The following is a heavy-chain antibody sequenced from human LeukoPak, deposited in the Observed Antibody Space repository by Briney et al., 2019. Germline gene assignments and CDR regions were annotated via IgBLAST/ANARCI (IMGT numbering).Heavy chain of an antibody. Sequence: ASAKVSCKASGYTFTGYYMHWVRQAPGQGLEWMGGFDPEDGETIYAQKFQGRVTMTEDTSTDTAYMELSSLRSEDTAVYYCATPDSSGYHLGYWGQGTLVTVSS. J-gene: IGHJ4*02. CDR2: FDPEDGET. CDR3: ATPDSSGYHLGY. D-gene: IGHD3-22*01. V-gene: IGHV1-24*01. CDR1: GYTFTGYY.